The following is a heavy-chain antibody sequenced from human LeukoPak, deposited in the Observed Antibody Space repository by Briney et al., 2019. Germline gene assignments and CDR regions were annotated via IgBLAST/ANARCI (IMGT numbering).Heavy chain of an antibody. D-gene: IGHD5-24*01. V-gene: IGHV4-39*07. Sequence: SETLSLTCTVSGGSISSSSYYWGWIRQPPGKGLEWIGSIYYSGSTYYNPPFKSRVTISVDTSKNQFSLKLSSVTAADTAVYYCARHEMAYIDNAAFDIWGQGTMVTVSS. CDR3: ARHEMAYIDNAAFDI. CDR1: GGSISSSSYY. J-gene: IGHJ3*02. CDR2: IYYSGST.